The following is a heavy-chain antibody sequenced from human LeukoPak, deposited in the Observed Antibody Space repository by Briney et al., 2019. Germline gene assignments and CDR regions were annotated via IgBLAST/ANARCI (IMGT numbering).Heavy chain of an antibody. Sequence: PGGTLRLSCAASEFTISRFWMHWVRQAPGQGRVWGSNINNDGSITTNADSVKGRFTISRDNVKNTLFLQMNSLGAEDTALYYCARGWNTTPRSGFDIWGLGTMVTVSS. CDR3: ARGWNTTPRSGFDI. J-gene: IGHJ3*02. CDR2: INNDGSIT. CDR1: EFTISRFW. D-gene: IGHD1/OR15-1a*01. V-gene: IGHV3-74*01.